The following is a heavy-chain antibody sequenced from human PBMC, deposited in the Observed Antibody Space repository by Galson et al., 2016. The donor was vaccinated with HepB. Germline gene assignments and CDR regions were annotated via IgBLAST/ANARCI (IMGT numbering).Heavy chain of an antibody. Sequence: LVKPTPTLTPTCTFSGFSLSTSEVAVGWIRQPPGKALEWLALIYWDDAKRYSYSPSLKNRLTVTKDTSKNQVVLTVTNMDSVDTGTYYCAHREPSARPFDYWGQGTLVTVSS. V-gene: IGHV2-5*02. CDR3: AHREPSARPFDY. CDR2: IYWDDAK. D-gene: IGHD6-6*01. J-gene: IGHJ4*02. CDR1: GFSLSTSEVA.